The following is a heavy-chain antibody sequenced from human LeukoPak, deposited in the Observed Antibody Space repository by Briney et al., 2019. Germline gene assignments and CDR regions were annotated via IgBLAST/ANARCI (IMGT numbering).Heavy chain of an antibody. D-gene: IGHD3-16*01. Sequence: GASVKVSCKASGYTLTSHYMHWVRQAPGQGLEWMGLISPRGGATIYGQKFQGRVTMTSDTSTSTVYMELSSLRPADTAVYYCASGMQLRVGELFLDTRYDGFDLWGQGTMVTVYS. J-gene: IGHJ3*01. CDR2: ISPRGGAT. CDR1: GYTLTSHY. CDR3: ASGMQLRVGELFLDTRYDGFDL. V-gene: IGHV1-46*01.